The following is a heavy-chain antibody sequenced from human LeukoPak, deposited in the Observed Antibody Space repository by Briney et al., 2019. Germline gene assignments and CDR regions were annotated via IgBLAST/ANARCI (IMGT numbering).Heavy chain of an antibody. J-gene: IGHJ4*02. CDR2: INQDGGEK. CDR3: ASGRQLGY. CDR1: GFTFSSFW. Sequence: GGSLRLSCGASGFTFSSFWMSWVRQSPGKGLEWVANINQDGGEKDYVDSVKGRFTISRDNAKNFLYLQMNSLRAEDTAMYYCASGRQLGYWGQGTLVTVSS. V-gene: IGHV3-7*03. D-gene: IGHD6-13*01.